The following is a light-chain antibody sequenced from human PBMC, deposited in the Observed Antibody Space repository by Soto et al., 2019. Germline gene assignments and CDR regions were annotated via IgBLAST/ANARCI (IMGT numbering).Light chain of an antibody. Sequence: DIQMTQSPSSLSASVGDRVTITCQASQDISNYLNWYPQKPGKAPKLLIYDASNLETGVPSRFSGSGSGTDFTFTISSLQPEDIATYYCQQYDNLPPLTFGGGTKVDIK. CDR1: QDISNY. CDR2: DAS. CDR3: QQYDNLPPLT. J-gene: IGKJ4*01. V-gene: IGKV1-33*01.